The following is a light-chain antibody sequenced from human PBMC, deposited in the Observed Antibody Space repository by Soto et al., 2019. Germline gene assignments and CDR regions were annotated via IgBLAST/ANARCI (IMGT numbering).Light chain of an antibody. CDR3: HQRQSWPRT. V-gene: IGKV3-11*01. Sequence: EIVLTQSPATLSSFPGDRVTLSCRASQYINTRLDWDQHRPGQPPRLLIYQTSIRAAGIPARFSDSGTGTDFTLTISDVQPEDFAVYYCHQRQSWPRTFGQGTKVDI. J-gene: IGKJ1*01. CDR1: QYINTR. CDR2: QTS.